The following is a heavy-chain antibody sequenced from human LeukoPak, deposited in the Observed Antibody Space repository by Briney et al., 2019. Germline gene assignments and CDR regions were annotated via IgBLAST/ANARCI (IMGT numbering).Heavy chain of an antibody. J-gene: IGHJ6*02. V-gene: IGHV1-69*02. CDR3: ARGALASYYYYGMDV. Sequence: GASVKVSCKASGGTFSSYTISWVRQAPGQGLEWMGRIIPILGIANYAQKFQGRVTITADKSTCTAYMELSSLRSEDTAVYYCARGALASYYYYGMDVWGQGTTVTVSS. CDR1: GGTFSSYT. CDR2: IIPILGIA.